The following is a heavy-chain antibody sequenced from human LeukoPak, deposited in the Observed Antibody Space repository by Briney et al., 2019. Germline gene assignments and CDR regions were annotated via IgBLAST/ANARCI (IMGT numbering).Heavy chain of an antibody. V-gene: IGHV3-7*03. Sequence: GGSLRLSCAASGFTFSSYWMTWVRQAPGKGLEWVANIKQDGSEEYYVDSVKGRFTISRDNAKNSLYLQMNSLRAEDTALYYCARDQGSSTVWYYYYYMDVWGKGTTVTVSS. J-gene: IGHJ6*03. D-gene: IGHD6-13*01. CDR2: IKQDGSEE. CDR3: ARDQGSSTVWYYYYYMDV. CDR1: GFTFSSYW.